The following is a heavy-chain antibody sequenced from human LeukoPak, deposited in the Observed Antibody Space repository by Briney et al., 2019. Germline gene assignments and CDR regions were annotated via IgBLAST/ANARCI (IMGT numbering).Heavy chain of an antibody. CDR2: IDHTGIT. J-gene: IGHJ6*03. V-gene: IGHV4-59*01. CDR1: DDSITIYY. D-gene: IGHD5-18*01. Sequence: PSETLSLTCTVSDDSITIYYWSWIRQPPGKGLEWIGYIDHTGITNYNPSLNSRVTISVDTSKSQFSLKLSSVTAADTAVYYCARAGRGYNYGFVPSELDYYYYYINVWGKGTTVTVSS. CDR3: ARAGRGYNYGFVPSELDYYYYYINV.